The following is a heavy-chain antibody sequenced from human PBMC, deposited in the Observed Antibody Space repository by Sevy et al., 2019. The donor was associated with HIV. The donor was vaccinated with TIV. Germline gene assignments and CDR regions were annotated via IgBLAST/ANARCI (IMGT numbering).Heavy chain of an antibody. V-gene: IGHV3-30*02. Sequence: GGSLRLSCAASGFTFTTYGMHWVRQAPGKGLEWVAFIQKDGINKYYAKSLKGRFTISRKNSKNKLTLKMHSLGAEDTAVYYGAKVGRVVEVPAVVDYYYGMDVWGQGTTVTVSS. D-gene: IGHD2-2*01. CDR3: AKVGRVVEVPAVVDYYYGMDV. J-gene: IGHJ6*02. CDR2: IQKDGINK. CDR1: GFTFTTYG.